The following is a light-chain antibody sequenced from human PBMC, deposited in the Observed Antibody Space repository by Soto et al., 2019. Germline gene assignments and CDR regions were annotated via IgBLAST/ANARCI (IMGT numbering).Light chain of an antibody. CDR3: QQYEDPPVT. J-gene: IGKJ4*01. Sequence: DIQMTQSPSTLSASVGDRVTITCRASQSISSWLAWYQQKPGKAPKLLIHDASNLQTGAPSRFSGSGSGTDFSFTISSLQPEDIATYYCQQYEDPPVTFGGGTKVDIK. V-gene: IGKV1-33*01. CDR1: QSISSW. CDR2: DAS.